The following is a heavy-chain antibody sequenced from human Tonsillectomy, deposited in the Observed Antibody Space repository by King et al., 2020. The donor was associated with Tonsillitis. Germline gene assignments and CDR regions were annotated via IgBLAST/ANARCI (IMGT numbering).Heavy chain of an antibody. J-gene: IGHJ5*02. CDR2: IFTSGST. Sequence: QLQESGPGLVKPSETLSLTCTVSGGSISSYYWSWIRQPAGKGLEWIGRIFTSGSTNYNPSLKSRVTMSVDTSKNKFSLKLSSVTAADTAVYYCARDLYYYDSSGYHNWFDPWGQGTLVTVSS. D-gene: IGHD3-22*01. CDR3: ARDLYYYDSSGYHNWFDP. V-gene: IGHV4-4*07. CDR1: GGSISSYY.